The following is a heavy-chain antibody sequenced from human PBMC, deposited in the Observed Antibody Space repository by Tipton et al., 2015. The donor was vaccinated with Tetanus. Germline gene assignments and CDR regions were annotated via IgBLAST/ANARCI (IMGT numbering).Heavy chain of an antibody. J-gene: IGHJ6*02. D-gene: IGHD6-13*01. CDR2: IYYSGST. Sequence: TLSLTCTVSGGSISSYYWSWIRQPPGKGLEWIGYIYYSGSTNYNPSLKSRVTISVDTSKNQFSLKLSSVTAADTAVYYCAIRHSSRDYYYGMDVWGQGTTVPVSS. CDR3: AIRHSSRDYYYGMDV. V-gene: IGHV4-59*01. CDR1: GGSISSYY.